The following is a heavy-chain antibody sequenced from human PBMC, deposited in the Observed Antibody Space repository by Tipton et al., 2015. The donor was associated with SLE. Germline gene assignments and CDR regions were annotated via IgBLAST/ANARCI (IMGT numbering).Heavy chain of an antibody. CDR1: GFTFSTYS. D-gene: IGHD3-10*01. CDR2: ITRSSSYI. J-gene: IGHJ3*02. V-gene: IGHV3-21*01. CDR3: AKDLRPYYYGSGSFAFDI. Sequence: GSLRLSCAASGFTFSTYSMNWVRQAPGKGLEWVSSITRSSSYIYYADSVKGRFTISRDNAKNSLYLQMNSLRAEDTAVYYCAKDLRPYYYGSGSFAFDIWGQGTMVTVSS.